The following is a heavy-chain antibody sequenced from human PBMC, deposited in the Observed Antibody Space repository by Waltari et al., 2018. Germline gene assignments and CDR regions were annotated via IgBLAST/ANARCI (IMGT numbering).Heavy chain of an antibody. CDR2: INHSGST. J-gene: IGHJ6*03. CDR3: ARVQLSYYYYYYMDV. CDR1: GGSFSGYY. V-gene: IGHV4-34*01. D-gene: IGHD1-1*01. Sequence: QVQLQQWGAGLLKPSATLSLTCAVYGGSFSGYYWSWIRQPPGKGLEWIGEINHSGSTNYNPSLKSRVTISVDTSKNQFSLKLSSVTAADTAVYYCARVQLSYYYYYYMDVWGKGTTVTVSS.